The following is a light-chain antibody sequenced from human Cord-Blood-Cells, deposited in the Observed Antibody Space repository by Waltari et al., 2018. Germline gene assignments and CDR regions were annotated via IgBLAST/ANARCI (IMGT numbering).Light chain of an antibody. CDR2: DTS. Sequence: QAVVTQEPSLTVSPGGTVTLTCGSSTGAVTSGHYPYWFQQKPGQAPRTLIYDTSNKLSWSPPRFPGSLLGGKAALTLSGAQPEDEAEYYCLLSYSGARLVVFGGGTKLTVL. CDR3: LLSYSGARLVV. CDR1: TGAVTSGHY. J-gene: IGLJ2*01. V-gene: IGLV7-46*01.